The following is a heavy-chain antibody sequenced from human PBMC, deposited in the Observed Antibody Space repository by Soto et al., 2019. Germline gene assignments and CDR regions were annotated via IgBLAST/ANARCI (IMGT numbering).Heavy chain of an antibody. J-gene: IGHJ6*02. D-gene: IGHD1-1*01. CDR2: IYPGDSDT. Sequence: PGESLKISCKGSGYSFTSYCIGWVRQMPGKGLEWMGIIYPGDSDTRYSPSFQGQVTISADKSISTAYLQWSSLKASDTAMYYCARAEGLLGTGMHYYYYYGMDVWGQGTTVTVSS. V-gene: IGHV5-51*01. CDR3: ARAEGLLGTGMHYYYYYGMDV. CDR1: GYSFTSYC.